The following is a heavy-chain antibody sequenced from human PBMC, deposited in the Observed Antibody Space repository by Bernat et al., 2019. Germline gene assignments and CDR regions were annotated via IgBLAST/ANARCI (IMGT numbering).Heavy chain of an antibody. CDR1: GFTFSSYG. J-gene: IGHJ4*02. D-gene: IGHD4-17*01. CDR3: AKDRNCGDYGISYYFDY. Sequence: QVQLVESGGGVVQPGRSLRLSCAASGFTFSSYGMHWVRQAPGKGLEWVAVISYDGSDKSYADSVKGRFTISRDNSKSTLYLQMDSLRAEDTAVYYCAKDRNCGDYGISYYFDYWGQGILVTVSS. V-gene: IGHV3-30*18. CDR2: ISYDGSDK.